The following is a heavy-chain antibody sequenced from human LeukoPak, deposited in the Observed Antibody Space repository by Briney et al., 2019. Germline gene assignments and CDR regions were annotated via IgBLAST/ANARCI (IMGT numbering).Heavy chain of an antibody. CDR2: VDPEDGET. J-gene: IGHJ4*02. V-gene: IGHV1-24*01. D-gene: IGHD3-16*02. Sequence: ASVKVSCKVSGYTLTELSMHWVRQAPGKGLEWMGGVDPEDGETIYAQKFQGTVTMTEDTSTDTAYMELSSLRSEDTAVYYCATAGPSLGGVIVHYFDYWGQGTLVTVSS. CDR1: GYTLTELS. CDR3: ATAGPSLGGVIVHYFDY.